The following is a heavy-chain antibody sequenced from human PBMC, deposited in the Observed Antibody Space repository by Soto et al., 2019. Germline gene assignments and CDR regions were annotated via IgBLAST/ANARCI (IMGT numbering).Heavy chain of an antibody. CDR1: GFTFSSYA. CDR3: ANGSHFYIGGSNAGD. CDR2: ISGSGGST. Sequence: EVQLLESGGGLVQPGGSLRLSCAASGFTFSSYAMSWVRQAPGKGLEWVSAISGSGGSTYYADSVKGRFTIARDNSKSTLYLQMDSLRAEDTAVYYCANGSHFYIGGSNAGDWGQGTLVIVSS. D-gene: IGHD3-16*01. V-gene: IGHV3-23*01. J-gene: IGHJ4*02.